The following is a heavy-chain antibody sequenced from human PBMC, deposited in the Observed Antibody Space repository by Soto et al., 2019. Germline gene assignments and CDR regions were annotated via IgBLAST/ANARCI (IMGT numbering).Heavy chain of an antibody. Sequence: GGSLRLSCAASGFTFSSYGMHWVRQAPGKGLEWVAVISYDGSNKYYADSVKGRFTISRDNSKNTLYLQMNSLRAEDTAVYYCARSDGSKGYYYYYGMDVWGQGTTVTVSS. J-gene: IGHJ6*02. CDR1: GFTFSSYG. V-gene: IGHV3-30*03. CDR2: ISYDGSNK. CDR3: ARSDGSKGYYYYYGMDV. D-gene: IGHD5-12*01.